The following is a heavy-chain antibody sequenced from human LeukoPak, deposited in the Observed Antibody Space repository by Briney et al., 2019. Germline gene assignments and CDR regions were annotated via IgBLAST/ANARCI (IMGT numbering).Heavy chain of an antibody. J-gene: IGHJ6*03. CDR3: ARYGSGNHRPYYYYYMDV. V-gene: IGHV4-61*02. Sequence: PSETLSLTCTVSGGSISSGSYYWSWIRQPAGKGLEWIGRIYTSRSTNYNPSLKSRVTMSVDTSKNQFSLKLSSVTAADTAVYYCARYGSGNHRPYYYYYMDVWGKGTTVTISS. CDR2: IYTSRST. D-gene: IGHD3-10*01. CDR1: GGSISSGSYY.